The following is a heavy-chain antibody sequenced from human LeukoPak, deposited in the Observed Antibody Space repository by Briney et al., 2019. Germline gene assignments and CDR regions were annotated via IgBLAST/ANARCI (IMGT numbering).Heavy chain of an antibody. CDR2: ISGSGGST. V-gene: IGHV3-23*01. D-gene: IGHD3-10*01. J-gene: IGHJ4*02. CDR1: GFTFNNYA. Sequence: GGSLRLSCAPSGFTFNNYAMAWVRQAPGKGLEWVSAISGSGGSTYYADSVKGRFTISRDNSKNTLYLQMNSLRAEDTAVYYCARFYGSGSYYLDYWGQGTLVTVSS. CDR3: ARFYGSGSYYLDY.